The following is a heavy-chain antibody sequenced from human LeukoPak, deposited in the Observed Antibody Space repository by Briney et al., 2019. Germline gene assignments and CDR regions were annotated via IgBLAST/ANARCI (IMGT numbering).Heavy chain of an antibody. J-gene: IGHJ4*02. V-gene: IGHV3-23*01. D-gene: IGHD4-17*01. Sequence: PGGSLRLSCAASGFTFSTYAMTWVRQAPGKGLEWVSTISGSGSSTYYADSVKGRFTISRDNSKNTLYLQMNSLRAEDTAVYYCAKGFYGDFVYYFDYWGQGTLVTVSS. CDR3: AKGFYGDFVYYFDY. CDR1: GFTFSTYA. CDR2: ISGSGSST.